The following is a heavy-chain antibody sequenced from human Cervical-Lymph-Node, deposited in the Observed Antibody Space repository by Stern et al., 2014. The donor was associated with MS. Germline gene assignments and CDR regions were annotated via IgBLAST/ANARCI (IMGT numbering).Heavy chain of an antibody. J-gene: IGHJ4*02. D-gene: IGHD3-16*01. CDR2: IYPGDSDP. CDR3: AILRGDTGLHY. V-gene: IGHV5-51*03. CDR1: GYSFSHFW. Sequence: VQLGQSGAEVKKPGASLRISCKGSGYSFSHFWVGWVRQMPGRGLEWMGIIYPGDSDPRYSPSFQGQVTISADTSISTAYLQWSSLKASDTAIYYCAILRGDTGLHYWGQGTLVTVSS.